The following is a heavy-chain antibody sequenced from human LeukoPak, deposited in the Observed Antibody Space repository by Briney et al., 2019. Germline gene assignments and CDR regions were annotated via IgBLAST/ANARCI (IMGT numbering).Heavy chain of an antibody. CDR3: ARIGGDRHPIEY. CDR2: IWYDGTNK. V-gene: IGHV3-33*01. J-gene: IGHJ4*02. D-gene: IGHD2-21*02. CDR1: GFTFSSYG. Sequence: GGSLRLSCAASGFTFSSYGMHWVRQAPGKGLEWVAVIWYDGTNKYYADSVKGRFTISRDNSKNTLYLQMNSLRAEDTAAYYCARIGGDRHPIEYWGQGTLVTVSS.